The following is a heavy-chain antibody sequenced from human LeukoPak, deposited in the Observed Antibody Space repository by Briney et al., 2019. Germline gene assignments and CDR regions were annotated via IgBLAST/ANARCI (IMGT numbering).Heavy chain of an antibody. CDR3: ARGGDPPRPLGY. CDR1: GFTFSDYY. J-gene: IGHJ4*02. Sequence: GGSLRLSCAASGFTFSDYYMSWIRQAPGKGLEWVSYISSSSSYTNYADSVKGRFTISRDNAKDSLYLQMNSLRAEDTAVYYCARGGDPPRPLGYWGQGTLVTVPS. D-gene: IGHD4-17*01. V-gene: IGHV3-11*05. CDR2: ISSSSSYT.